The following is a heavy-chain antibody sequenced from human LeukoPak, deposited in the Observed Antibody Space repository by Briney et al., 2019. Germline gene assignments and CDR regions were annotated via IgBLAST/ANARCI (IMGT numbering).Heavy chain of an antibody. J-gene: IGHJ3*02. CDR3: AGVYCSTASCPVDAFDI. CDR2: INHSGTT. V-gene: IGHV4-34*01. D-gene: IGHD2-2*01. CDR1: GGSSSGYF. Sequence: PSETLSLTCTVYGGSSSGYFWSWIRQPPGKGLEWIGEINHSGTTKYNPSLKSRVTISVDTSKNQFSLKLSSLTAADTAIYYCAGVYCSTASCPVDAFDIWGQGTMVTVSS.